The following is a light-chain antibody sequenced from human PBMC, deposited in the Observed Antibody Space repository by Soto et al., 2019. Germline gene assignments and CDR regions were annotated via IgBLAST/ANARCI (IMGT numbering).Light chain of an antibody. CDR2: EVS. CDR3: SSYSISTAYL. J-gene: IGLJ1*01. V-gene: IGLV2-14*01. CDR1: SSDVGGYDY. Sequence: QSVLPQPSSVSGSPGHSITISCTGTSSDVGGYDYVSWYQLHPGKAPKLMVFEVSNRPSGVSYRFSGSKSGNTASLTISGLQAEEEADYFCSSYSISTAYLFGTGTKVTVL.